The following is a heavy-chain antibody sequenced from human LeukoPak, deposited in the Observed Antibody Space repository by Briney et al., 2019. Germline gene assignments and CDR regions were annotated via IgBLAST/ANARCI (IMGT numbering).Heavy chain of an antibody. CDR2: ISGSGGST. Sequence: PGGSLRLSCQFSGFTFSSYAMSWVRQAPGKGLEWVSAISGSGGSTYYADSVRGRFTISRDNSKNALYLQMNSLRAEDTAVYYCAKCQSGWYDYWGQGTLVTVSS. V-gene: IGHV3-23*01. D-gene: IGHD6-19*01. CDR1: GFTFSSYA. J-gene: IGHJ4*02. CDR3: AKCQSGWYDY.